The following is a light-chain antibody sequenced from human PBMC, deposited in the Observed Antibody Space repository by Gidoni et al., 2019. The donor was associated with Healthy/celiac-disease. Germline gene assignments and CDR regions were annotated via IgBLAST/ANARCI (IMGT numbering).Light chain of an antibody. J-gene: IGLJ2*01. V-gene: IGLV1-40*01. Sequence: SVMTQPPSVSGAPGQRVTISCTGSRSNIGAGYDVHWYQQLPGTAPKLLIYCNSNRPSGVPDRFSGSKSGTSASLAITGLQAEDDADYYCQSYDSSLSGSVFGGGTKLTVL. CDR1: RSNIGAGYD. CDR2: CNS. CDR3: QSYDSSLSGSV.